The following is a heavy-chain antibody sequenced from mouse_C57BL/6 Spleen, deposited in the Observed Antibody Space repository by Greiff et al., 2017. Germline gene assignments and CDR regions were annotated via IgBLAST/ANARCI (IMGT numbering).Heavy chain of an antibody. CDR1: GYTFTDSY. J-gene: IGHJ2*01. CDR2: IYPGSGNT. D-gene: IGHD1-1*01. CDR3: ERGGGDYGKGWFDY. Sequence: QVQLQQSGAELVRPGASVKLSCKASGYTFTDSYINWVKQRPGQGLEWIARIYPGSGNTYYNEKFKGKATLTADKSSSTAYMQLSSLTSEDSAFHFWERGGGDYGKGWFDYWGQGTTLTVSS. V-gene: IGHV1-76*01.